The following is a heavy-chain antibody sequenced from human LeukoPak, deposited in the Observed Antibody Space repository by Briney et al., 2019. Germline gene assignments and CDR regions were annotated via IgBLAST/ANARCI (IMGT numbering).Heavy chain of an antibody. J-gene: IGHJ5*02. CDR2: IYWNDDK. V-gene: IGHV2-5*01. D-gene: IGHD3-3*01. CDR1: GLSLSTSGVG. Sequence: SGPTLVNPTQTLTLTCTFSGLSLSTSGVGVGWIRQPPGKALEWLALIYWNDDKRYSPSLKSRLTITKDTSKNQVVLTMTNMDPVDTATYYCAHLERITIFGVVINRWFDPWGQGTLVTVSS. CDR3: AHLERITIFGVVINRWFDP.